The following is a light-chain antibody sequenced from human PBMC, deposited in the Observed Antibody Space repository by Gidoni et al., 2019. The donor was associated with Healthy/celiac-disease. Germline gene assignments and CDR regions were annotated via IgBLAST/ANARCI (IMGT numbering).Light chain of an antibody. Sequence: EIVLTQSPGTLSLSPGERATLSCRASQSVSSSYLAWYQQKHGQAPRLLIYGASSRATGIPDRFSGSGSGPDFTLTISRLEPEDFAVYYCQQYGSSPRTFGQGTKVEIK. CDR1: QSVSSSY. CDR3: QQYGSSPRT. V-gene: IGKV3-20*01. CDR2: GAS. J-gene: IGKJ1*01.